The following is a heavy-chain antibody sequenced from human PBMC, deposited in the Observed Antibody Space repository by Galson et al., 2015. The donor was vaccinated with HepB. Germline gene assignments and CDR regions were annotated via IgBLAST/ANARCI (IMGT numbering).Heavy chain of an antibody. CDR2: VWYDGTKQ. J-gene: IGHJ4*02. CDR3: RMIGTDFDN. V-gene: IGHV3-33*01. Sequence: SLRLSCAASGFVFSRHGMHWARQAPGKGLEWVAVVWYDGTKQYYSESVEGRFTISRDNSKNMVYLQMNSLRVEDTAVYYCRMIGTDFDNWGQGTLVTVSS. D-gene: IGHD2-21*01. CDR1: GFVFSRHG.